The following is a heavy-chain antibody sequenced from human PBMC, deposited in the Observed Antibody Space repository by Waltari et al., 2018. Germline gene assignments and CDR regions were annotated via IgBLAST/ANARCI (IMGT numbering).Heavy chain of an antibody. V-gene: IGHV3-15*01. J-gene: IGHJ4*02. CDR3: TTDRRRGYDPQFDY. CDR1: GLSFSDAG. CDR2: IRSKADGGTI. Sequence: EVQLVESGGGLVKPGGSLRLSCAASGLSFSDAGMSWVRLAPGKGLEWVGRIRSKADGGTIDYAAPVKGRFTISRDDSKTTLYMQLNSLKDEDTAVYYCTTDRRRGYDPQFDYWGQGTLVTVSS. D-gene: IGHD5-12*01.